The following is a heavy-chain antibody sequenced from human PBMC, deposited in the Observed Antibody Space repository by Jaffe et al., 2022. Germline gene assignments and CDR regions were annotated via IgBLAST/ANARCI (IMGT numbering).Heavy chain of an antibody. Sequence: QVQLVESGGGVVQPGGSLRLSCAASGFTFSSYGMHWVRQAPGKGLEWVAFIRYDGSNKYYADSVKGRFTISRDNSKNTLYLQMNSLRAEDTAVYYCATRPYDYIWGSYRYQDWYFDLWGRGTLVTVSS. CDR3: ATRPYDYIWGSYRYQDWYFDL. CDR2: IRYDGSNK. J-gene: IGHJ2*01. CDR1: GFTFSSYG. V-gene: IGHV3-30*02. D-gene: IGHD3-16*02.